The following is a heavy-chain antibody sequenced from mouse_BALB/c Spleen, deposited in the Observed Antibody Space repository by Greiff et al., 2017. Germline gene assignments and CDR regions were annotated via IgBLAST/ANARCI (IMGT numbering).Heavy chain of an antibody. D-gene: IGHD2-4*01. CDR1: GFTFSNYW. J-gene: IGHJ1*01. Sequence: DVKLVESGGGLVQPGGSMKLSCVASGFTFSNYWMNWVRQSPEKGLEWVAEIRLKSNNYATHYAESVKGRFTISRDDSKSSVYLQMNNLRAEDTGIYYCTTLYDYDFYWYFDVWGAGTTVTVSS. V-gene: IGHV6-6*02. CDR3: TTLYDYDFYWYFDV. CDR2: IRLKSNNYAT.